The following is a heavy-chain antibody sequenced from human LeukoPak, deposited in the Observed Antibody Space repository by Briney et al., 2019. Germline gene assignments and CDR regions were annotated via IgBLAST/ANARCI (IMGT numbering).Heavy chain of an antibody. V-gene: IGHV4-59*08. CDR2: IYYSET. CDR3: ARTQGWGTVRTGYYYGMDV. Sequence: SETLSLTCTVSGGSISGSYWSWIRQPPGKGLEWIGYIYYSETYYNPSLESRVTISLDTSKNQFSLKLRFVTAADTAVYYCARTQGWGTVRTGYYYGMDVWGQGTTVTVSS. D-gene: IGHD4-11*01. J-gene: IGHJ6*02. CDR1: GGSISGSY.